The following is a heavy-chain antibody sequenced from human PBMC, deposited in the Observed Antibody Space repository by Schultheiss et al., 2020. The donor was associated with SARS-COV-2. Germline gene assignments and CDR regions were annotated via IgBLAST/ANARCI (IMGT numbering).Heavy chain of an antibody. D-gene: IGHD4-17*01. J-gene: IGHJ4*02. V-gene: IGHV4-61*08. Sequence: SETLSLTCTVSGGSISSGGYYWSWIRQHPGKGLEWIGYIYYSGSTNYNPSLKSRVTISVDTSKNQFSLKLSSVTAADTAVYYCARQTVTTPFDYWGQGTLVTVSS. CDR1: GGSISSGGYY. CDR3: ARQTVTTPFDY. CDR2: IYYSGST.